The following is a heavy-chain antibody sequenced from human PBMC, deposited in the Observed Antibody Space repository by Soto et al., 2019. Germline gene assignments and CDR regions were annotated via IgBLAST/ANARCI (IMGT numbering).Heavy chain of an antibody. CDR3: AREVGKGDYDILTGYPADDAFDI. CDR2: IYYSGST. D-gene: IGHD3-9*01. V-gene: IGHV4-59*01. J-gene: IGHJ3*02. Sequence: SDTPSLTCTVPGCSISSYYWSWIRQPPGKGLEWIGYIYYSGSTNYNPSLKSRVTISVDTSKNQFSLKLSSVTAADTAVYYCAREVGKGDYDILTGYPADDAFDIWGQGTMIT. CDR1: GCSISSYY.